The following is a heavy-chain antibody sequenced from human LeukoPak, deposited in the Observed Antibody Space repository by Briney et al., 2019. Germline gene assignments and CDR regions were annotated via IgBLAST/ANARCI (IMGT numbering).Heavy chain of an antibody. Sequence: GGSLRLSCVASGFTFSGSGMHWVRQAPGKGLDWVALLYLDGNHKYYTDSVKGRFTISRDISTNTLYLQMDSLRPEDTAVYYCAKDLTGSYTIDYWGQGTLVTVSS. CDR3: AKDLTGSYTIDY. CDR2: LYLDGNHK. CDR1: GFTFSGSG. V-gene: IGHV3-30*02. D-gene: IGHD2-2*02. J-gene: IGHJ4*02.